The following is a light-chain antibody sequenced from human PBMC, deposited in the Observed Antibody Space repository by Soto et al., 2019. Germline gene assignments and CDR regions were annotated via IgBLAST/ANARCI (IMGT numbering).Light chain of an antibody. CDR3: CSYAGSYTVV. CDR1: SSDVGGYNY. V-gene: IGLV2-11*01. J-gene: IGLJ2*01. Sequence: QSALTQPRSVSGSPGQSVTISCTATSSDVGGYNYVSWYQQHPGKAPKLMIYDVTKRPSGVPDRFSGSKSGNTASLTISGLQVGDEAEYFCCSYAGSYTVVFGGGTKLTVL. CDR2: DVT.